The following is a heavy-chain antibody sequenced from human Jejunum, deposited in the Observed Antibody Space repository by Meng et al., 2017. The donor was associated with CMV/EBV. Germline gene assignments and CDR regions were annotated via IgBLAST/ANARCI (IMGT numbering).Heavy chain of an antibody. J-gene: IGHJ4*02. D-gene: IGHD7-27*01. CDR2: INVNSGDT. CDR1: RSAFTVYT. CDR3: ARDNWGSDY. Sequence: TVSCQPSRSAFTVYTIHWARQAPGQGLGWMGRINVNSGDTYYAQKFQGRVTMTRDTSISTAYMELSGLKSDDTAIYCCARDNWGSDYWGQGTLVTVSS. V-gene: IGHV1-2*06.